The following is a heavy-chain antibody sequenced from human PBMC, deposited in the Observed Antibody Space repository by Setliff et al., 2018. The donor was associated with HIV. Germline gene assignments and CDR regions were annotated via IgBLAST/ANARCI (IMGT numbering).Heavy chain of an antibody. CDR2: IDHSGST. D-gene: IGHD4-17*01. V-gene: IGHV4-34*01. J-gene: IGHJ5*01. Sequence: SETLSLTCAVYGTSLNTYYWTWIRYTPGRGLQWIGQIDHSGSTNYNPSLKSRVTLSVDASKNQFSLKLSSVTAADTAVYYCVRQHGDYAFGSWGQGTLVTVS. CDR1: GTSLNTYY. CDR3: VRQHGDYAFGS.